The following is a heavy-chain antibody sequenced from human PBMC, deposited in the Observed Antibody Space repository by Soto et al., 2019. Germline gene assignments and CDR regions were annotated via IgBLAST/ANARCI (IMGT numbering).Heavy chain of an antibody. Sequence: SETLSLTCAVYGGYFSGYYWSWIRQPPGKGLEWIGEINHSGSTNYNPSLKSRVTMSVDTSRDQVSLRLRSVTRADTAVYYCARDQYDFRSGSYYYAMEVWGQGTKVTVSS. CDR2: INHSGST. J-gene: IGHJ6*02. CDR3: ARDQYDFRSGSYYYAMEV. D-gene: IGHD3-3*01. V-gene: IGHV4-34*01. CDR1: GGYFSGYY.